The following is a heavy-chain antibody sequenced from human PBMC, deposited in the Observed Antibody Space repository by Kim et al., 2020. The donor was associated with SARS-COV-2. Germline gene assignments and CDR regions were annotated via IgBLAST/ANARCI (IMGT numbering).Heavy chain of an antibody. V-gene: IGHV3-23*01. J-gene: IGHJ4*02. CDR2: ISGGGGST. CDR3: AKEGHKGPLIYHFDY. CDR1: GFNFSNFA. Sequence: GGSLRLSCAASGFNFSNFAMTWVRQAPGKGLEWVSTISGGGGSTFYADAVKDHFTISRDNSKGTLYLLMNSLRVGDTGVYFCAKEGHKGPLIYHFDYWGQGALVTVSS. D-gene: IGHD2-21*01.